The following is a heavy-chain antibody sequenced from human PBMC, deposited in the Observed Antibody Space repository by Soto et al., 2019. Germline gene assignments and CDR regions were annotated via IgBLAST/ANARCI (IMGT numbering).Heavy chain of an antibody. J-gene: IGHJ6*02. CDR1: GFTFSSYA. D-gene: IGHD2-2*01. CDR3: AKIVISAAYYYYYGMDV. CDR2: TSGSGGTT. V-gene: IGHV3-23*01. Sequence: EVQLLESGGGLVQPGGSLRLSCAASGFTFSSYAMSWVRQAPGKGLEWVSVTSGSGGTTYYADSVKGRFTIFRDNSKNTLYLQMNSLRAEDTAVYYCAKIVISAAYYYYYGMDVWGRGTTVTVSS.